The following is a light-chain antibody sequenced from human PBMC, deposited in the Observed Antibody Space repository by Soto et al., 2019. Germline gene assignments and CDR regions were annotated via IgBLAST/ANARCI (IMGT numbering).Light chain of an antibody. V-gene: IGKV1-39*01. J-gene: IGKJ1*01. CDR3: QQSYNSPWT. CDR1: QSIMKY. Sequence: DIQMTQSPSSLSASVGDRVTITCRASQSIMKYLHWYQQKPGKVPKLLIYAASSLESGVPSRFSGSGSETDFSLTISSLQPEDFATYYCQQSYNSPWTFGPGNKVDIK. CDR2: AAS.